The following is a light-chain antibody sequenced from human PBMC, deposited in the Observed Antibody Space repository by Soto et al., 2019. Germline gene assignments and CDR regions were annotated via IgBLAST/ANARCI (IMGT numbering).Light chain of an antibody. CDR2: AAS. J-gene: IGKJ2*01. CDR1: QSISSY. V-gene: IGKV1-39*01. Sequence: DLQMTQSPSSLSASVGDRVTITCRASQSISSYLNWYQQKPGKAPKLLIYAASSLQSGVPSSFSGSGSGTDFTITISSLQPEDFATYYCQQSYSTPQYTFGQGTKLEIK. CDR3: QQSYSTPQYT.